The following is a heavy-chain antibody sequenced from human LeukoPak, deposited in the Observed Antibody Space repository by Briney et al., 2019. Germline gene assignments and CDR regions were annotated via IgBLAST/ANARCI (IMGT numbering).Heavy chain of an antibody. J-gene: IGHJ4*02. Sequence: GGSLRLSCAASGFTFSSYEMNWVRQAPGKGLEWVSYISSSGSTIYYADSVKGRFTISRDNAKNSLYLQMNSLRAEDTAVYYCARWGLPTYYYDSSGYYPDYWGQGTLVTVSS. D-gene: IGHD3-22*01. V-gene: IGHV3-48*03. CDR3: ARWGLPTYYYDSSGYYPDY. CDR2: ISSSGSTI. CDR1: GFTFSSYE.